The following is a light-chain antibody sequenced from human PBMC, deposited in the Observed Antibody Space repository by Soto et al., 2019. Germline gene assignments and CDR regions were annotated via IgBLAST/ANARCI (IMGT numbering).Light chain of an antibody. J-gene: IGKJ1*01. Sequence: DIQMTQSPSTLSASVGERVTITCRASQSISSWWAWYQQKPGKAPKLLIYDASSLESGVPSRFSGSGSGTEFTLTISSLQPDDFATYYCQQYNSYPWTFGQGTKVEIK. CDR3: QQYNSYPWT. V-gene: IGKV1-5*01. CDR2: DAS. CDR1: QSISSW.